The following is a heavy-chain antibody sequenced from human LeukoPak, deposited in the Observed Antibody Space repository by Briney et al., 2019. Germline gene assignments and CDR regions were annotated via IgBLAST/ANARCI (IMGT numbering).Heavy chain of an antibody. D-gene: IGHD3-16*02. V-gene: IGHV1-18*01. Sequence: ASVKVSCKASGYTFTSYGISWVRQAPGQGLEWMGWISAYNGNTNYAQKLQGRVTMTTDTSTSTAYMELRSLRSDDTAVYYCARARDYVWGSYRYSAFDIWGQGTMVTVSS. CDR1: GYTFTSYG. J-gene: IGHJ3*02. CDR2: ISAYNGNT. CDR3: ARARDYVWGSYRYSAFDI.